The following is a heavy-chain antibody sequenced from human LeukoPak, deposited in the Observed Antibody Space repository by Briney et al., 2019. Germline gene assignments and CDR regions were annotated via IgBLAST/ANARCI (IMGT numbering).Heavy chain of an antibody. V-gene: IGHV4-30-2*01. J-gene: IGHJ5*02. CDR1: GGSISSGGYS. Sequence: SQTLSLTCAVSGGSISSGGYSWSWIRQPPGKGLEWIGYIYHSGSTYYNPSLKSRVTISVDRSKNQFSLKLSSVTAADTAVYHCVRSGASKYDNWFDPWGQGTLVAVSS. CDR3: VRSGASKYDNWFDP. D-gene: IGHD4/OR15-4a*01. CDR2: IYHSGST.